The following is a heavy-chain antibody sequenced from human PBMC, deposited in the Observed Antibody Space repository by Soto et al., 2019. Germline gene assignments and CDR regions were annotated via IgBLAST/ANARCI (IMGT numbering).Heavy chain of an antibody. CDR1: GFTFSSYA. J-gene: IGHJ5*02. D-gene: IGHD3-10*01. V-gene: IGHV3-30*04. CDR3: VREGFGELLWGWLDP. Sequence: QVQLVESGGGVVQPGRSLRLSCAASGFTFSSYAVHWVRQAPGKGLEWVAVISYDGRNIYYADSVKGRFTISRDNSKNMVYLQMNSLRAEDTAVYYCVREGFGELLWGWLDPWGQGTLVTVSS. CDR2: ISYDGRNI.